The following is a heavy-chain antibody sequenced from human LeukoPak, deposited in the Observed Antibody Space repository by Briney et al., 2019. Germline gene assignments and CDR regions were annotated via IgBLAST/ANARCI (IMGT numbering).Heavy chain of an antibody. CDR3: ARQSVRAIAIAARPGNYFDY. Sequence: SETLSLTCTVSGGSISSSSDYWGWIRQPPGKGLDWNGSIYYSGNTYYNPSLKSRVTISLDTSKNQFSLKLSSVTAADTAMYYCARQSVRAIAIAARPGNYFDYWGQGTLVTVSS. V-gene: IGHV4-39*01. J-gene: IGHJ4*02. D-gene: IGHD6-6*01. CDR2: IYYSGNT. CDR1: GGSISSSSDY.